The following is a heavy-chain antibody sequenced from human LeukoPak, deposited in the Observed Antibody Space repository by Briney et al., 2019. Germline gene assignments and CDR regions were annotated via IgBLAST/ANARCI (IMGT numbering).Heavy chain of an antibody. CDR1: GGSISSSSYY. V-gene: IGHV4-39*02. Sequence: PSETLSLTCTVSGGSISSSSYYWGWIRQPPGKGLEWIGSIYYSGSTYYNSSLKSRVTMSVDTSKNQFSLRLSSVTAADTAVYYCARGPSYCSGGSCYHFDYWGQGTLVTVSS. J-gene: IGHJ4*02. CDR2: IYYSGST. CDR3: ARGPSYCSGGSCYHFDY. D-gene: IGHD2-15*01.